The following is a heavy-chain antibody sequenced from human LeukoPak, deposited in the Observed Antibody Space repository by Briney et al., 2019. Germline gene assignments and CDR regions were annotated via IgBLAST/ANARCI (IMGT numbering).Heavy chain of an antibody. J-gene: IGHJ4*02. CDR2: ISSSSSYI. CDR3: AKGFSGYSSGSVDY. CDR1: GFTFSSYS. Sequence: GGSLRLSCAASGFTFSSYSMNWVRQAPGKGLEWVSSISSSSSYIYYADSVKGRFTISRDNAKNSLYLQMNSLRAEDTAVYYCAKGFSGYSSGSVDYWGQGTLVTVSS. V-gene: IGHV3-21*01. D-gene: IGHD6-19*01.